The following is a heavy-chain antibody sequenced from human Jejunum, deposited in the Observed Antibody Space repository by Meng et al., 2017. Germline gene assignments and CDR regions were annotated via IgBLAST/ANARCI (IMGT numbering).Heavy chain of an antibody. J-gene: IGHJ4*02. D-gene: IGHD1-14*01. CDR3: ARAIRERYFDS. CDR1: GVSTTAPFY. CDR2: VWPSGAT. Sequence: QVRPQESGPGLGKPSGAPSITCTVSGVSTTAPFYWTWIRQAPGKGLEWIGEVWPSGATYYNPSLSSRITISIDTSNNQFSLEVAFLTAADTAVYYCARAIRERYFDSWGQGTLVTVSS. V-gene: IGHV4-4*02.